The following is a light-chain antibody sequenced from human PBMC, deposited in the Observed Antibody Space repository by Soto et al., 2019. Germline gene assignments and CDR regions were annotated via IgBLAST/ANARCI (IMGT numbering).Light chain of an antibody. CDR3: SSYAGSNNYV. CDR1: SSNIGSNY. J-gene: IGLJ1*01. Sequence: QSALTQPPSASGTPGQRVTICCSGSSSNIGSNYVYWYQQLPGTAPKLLIYRNNQRPSGVPDRFSGFKSGNTASLTVSGLQAEDEADYYCSSYAGSNNYVFGTGTKVTLL. CDR2: RNN. V-gene: IGLV1-47*01.